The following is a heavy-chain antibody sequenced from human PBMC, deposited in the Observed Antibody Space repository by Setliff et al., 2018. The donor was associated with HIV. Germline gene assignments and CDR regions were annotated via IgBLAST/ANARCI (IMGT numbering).Heavy chain of an antibody. J-gene: IGHJ4*02. CDR3: AKQGSGSYYFDY. D-gene: IGHD3-10*01. V-gene: IGHV4-39*01. CDR1: GGSISSSSYY. CDR2: IYYSGST. Sequence: SETLSLTCSVSGGSISSSSYYWGWIRQPPGKGLEWIGSIYYSGSTYYNPSLESRVTISVDTSKNQFPLKLSSVTAADTAAYYCAKQGSGSYYFDYWGQGTLVTVSS.